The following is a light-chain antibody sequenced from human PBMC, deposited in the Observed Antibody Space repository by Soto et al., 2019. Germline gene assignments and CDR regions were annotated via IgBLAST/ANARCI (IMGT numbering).Light chain of an antibody. V-gene: IGKV1-5*02. Sequence: IQMTRFPSILSASVGDRVTIIVRSSQTITNWLAWYQQKPGKAPRLLIYDASSLESWVPSRFSGSGSGTEFTLTISSLQSEDLATYYCQQYKSSWTFGQGTKVDIK. CDR3: QQYKSSWT. J-gene: IGKJ1*01. CDR1: QTITNW. CDR2: DAS.